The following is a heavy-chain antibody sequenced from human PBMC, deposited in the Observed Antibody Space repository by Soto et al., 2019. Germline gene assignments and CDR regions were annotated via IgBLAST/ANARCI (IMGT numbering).Heavy chain of an antibody. V-gene: IGHV3-30*02. D-gene: IGHD3-9*01. J-gene: IGHJ6*02. CDR2: IWYDGSNK. CDR3: AKDCGELRYFDWLGHPPYYYYGMDV. Sequence: GSLRLSCAASGFTFSSYGMHWVRQAPGKGLEWVAVIWYDGSNKYYAASVKGRFTISRDNSKNTLYLQMNSLRAEDTAVYYCAKDCGELRYFDWLGHPPYYYYGMDVWGQGTTVTVSS. CDR1: GFTFSSYG.